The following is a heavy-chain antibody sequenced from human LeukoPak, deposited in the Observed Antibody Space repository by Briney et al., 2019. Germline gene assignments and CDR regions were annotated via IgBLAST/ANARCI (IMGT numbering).Heavy chain of an antibody. CDR2: IFVGSGNT. Sequence: SAKVSCKASGFTFTSSAMQWVRQARRQRLEWIGWIFVGSGNTTYAQKLQERVTITRDMSTSTAYMELSSLRSEHTAVYYCAAVPDYYDSSGYYFYFDFCGEESQVTVSS. D-gene: IGHD3-22*01. J-gene: IGHJ4*02. CDR3: AAVPDYYDSSGYYFYFDF. V-gene: IGHV1-58*02. CDR1: GFTFTSSA.